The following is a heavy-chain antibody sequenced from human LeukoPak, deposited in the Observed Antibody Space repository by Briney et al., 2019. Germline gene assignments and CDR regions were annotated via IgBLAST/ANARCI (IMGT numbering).Heavy chain of an antibody. V-gene: IGHV3-33*01. Sequence: PGRSLRLSCAASGFAFSSYGMHWVRQAPGKGLDWVAVIWYDGSNKYYADSVKGRFTISRDNSKNTLYLQMNSLRAEDTAVYYCARDWRSTNAFDIWGQGTMVTVSS. CDR2: IWYDGSNK. CDR3: ARDWRSTNAFDI. CDR1: GFAFSSYG. D-gene: IGHD2-2*01. J-gene: IGHJ3*02.